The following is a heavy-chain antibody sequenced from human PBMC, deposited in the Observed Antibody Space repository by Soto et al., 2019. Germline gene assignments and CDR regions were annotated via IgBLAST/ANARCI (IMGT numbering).Heavy chain of an antibody. Sequence: SETLSLTCTVSGGSISSYYWSWIRQRPGKGLEWIGYIYYSGSTNYNPSLKSRVTISVDTSKNQFSLKLSSVTAADTAVYYCARHHDCSSTSCYSVYWFDPWGQGTLVTVSS. CDR2: IYYSGST. CDR1: GGSISSYY. CDR3: ARHHDCSSTSCYSVYWFDP. V-gene: IGHV4-59*08. J-gene: IGHJ5*02. D-gene: IGHD2-2*01.